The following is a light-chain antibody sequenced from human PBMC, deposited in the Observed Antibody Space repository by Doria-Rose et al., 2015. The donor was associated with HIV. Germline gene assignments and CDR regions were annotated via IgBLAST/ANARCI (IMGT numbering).Light chain of an antibody. V-gene: IGLV2-14*03. CDR2: DVI. J-gene: IGLJ2*01. CDR3: NSYSASGHVV. Sequence: QPVLTQSASLSGPPGQSITISCKGTSSDLSGYNSVSWYQQYPGKAPKVIIYDVIRRPSDVSYRFSASKSGNTASLTISGLQPEDEAYYYCNSYSASGHVVFGGGTKLTVL. CDR1: SSDLSGYNS.